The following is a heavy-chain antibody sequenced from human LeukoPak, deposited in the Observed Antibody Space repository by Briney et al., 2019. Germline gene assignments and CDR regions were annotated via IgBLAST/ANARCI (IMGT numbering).Heavy chain of an antibody. D-gene: IGHD6-13*01. CDR2: INGDESST. CDR1: GFTFSSDW. V-gene: IGHV3-74*01. J-gene: IGHJ5*02. CDR3: ARRAAEGGFYGS. Sequence: GGSLRLSCAASGFTFSSDWMHWLGQVPGKGPALVSRINGDESSTNYADSVKGRCTISRENAKNTLYLQMNSLRAEDTAVYYCARRAAEGGFYGSWGQGTLVTVSS.